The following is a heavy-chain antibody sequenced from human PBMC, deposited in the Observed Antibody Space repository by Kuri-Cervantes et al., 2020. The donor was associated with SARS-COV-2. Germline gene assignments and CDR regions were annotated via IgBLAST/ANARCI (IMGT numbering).Heavy chain of an antibody. CDR2: IYYSGTT. Sequence: GSLRLSCTVSSGSISRYYWSWIRQPPGKGLEWIAYIYYSGTTSYNPSLKSRVTISVDTSKNQFSLKLSSVTAADTAVYYCARQMMSSITIFGVVITKNWFDPWGQGTLVTVSS. CDR3: ARQMMSSITIFGVVITKNWFDP. J-gene: IGHJ5*02. D-gene: IGHD3-3*01. CDR1: SGSISRYY. V-gene: IGHV4-59*08.